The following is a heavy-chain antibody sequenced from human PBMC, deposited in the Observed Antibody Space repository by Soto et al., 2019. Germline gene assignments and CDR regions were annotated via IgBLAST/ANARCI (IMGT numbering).Heavy chain of an antibody. CDR3: ARGIAVAGRGSSYYFDY. D-gene: IGHD6-19*01. V-gene: IGHV1-2*04. CDR2: INPNSGGT. CDR1: GYTFTGYY. Sequence: ASVKVSCKASGYTFTGYYMHWVRQAPGQGLEWMGWINPNSGGTNYAQKFQGWVTMTRDTSISTAYMELSRLRSDDTAVYYCARGIAVAGRGSSYYFDYWAQRTPVTVSS. J-gene: IGHJ4*02.